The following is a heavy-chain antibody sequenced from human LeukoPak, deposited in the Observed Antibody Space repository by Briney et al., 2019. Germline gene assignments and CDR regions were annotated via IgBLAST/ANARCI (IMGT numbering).Heavy chain of an antibody. CDR3: AKYLSVSHVYSYGFDY. Sequence: GESLRLSCSASGFTFSSYAMSWARQAPGKGLEWVSSITDTGGTTYYPDSVKGRFTISRDNSKNTFYLQMNSLRAEDTAVYYCAKYLSVSHVYSYGFDYWGQGTLVTVSS. CDR1: GFTFSSYA. V-gene: IGHV3-23*01. CDR2: ITDTGGTT. D-gene: IGHD5-18*01. J-gene: IGHJ4*02.